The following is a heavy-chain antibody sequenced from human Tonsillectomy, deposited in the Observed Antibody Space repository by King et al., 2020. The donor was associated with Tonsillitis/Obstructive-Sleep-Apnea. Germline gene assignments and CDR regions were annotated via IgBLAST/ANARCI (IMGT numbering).Heavy chain of an antibody. CDR3: AREGAVINAFDI. Sequence: QLQESGPGLVKPSETLSLTCTVSGGSISSYYWSWIRQPPGKGLECIGYIYYSGSTKYNPSLKSRVTISVDTSKNQFSLKLNSVTAADTAVYYCAREGAVINAFDIWGQGTMVTVSS. J-gene: IGHJ3*02. D-gene: IGHD2/OR15-2a*01. CDR1: GGSISSYY. CDR2: IYYSGST. V-gene: IGHV4-59*01.